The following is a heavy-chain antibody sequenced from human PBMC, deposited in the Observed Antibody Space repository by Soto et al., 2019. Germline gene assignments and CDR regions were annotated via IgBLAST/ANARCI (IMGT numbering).Heavy chain of an antibody. CDR3: ATVSPLRLFVR. V-gene: IGHV3-23*01. CDR2: ISGSGAVT. Sequence: GGSLRLSCAASGFTFNNFAMSWVRQAPGKGLELVATISGSGAVTHYADSVKGRFSISRDSSNSTLSLHTSGLRAEDTAIYYCATVSPLRLFVRWGQGTLVTVSS. D-gene: IGHD3-3*01. CDR1: GFTFNNFA. J-gene: IGHJ4*02.